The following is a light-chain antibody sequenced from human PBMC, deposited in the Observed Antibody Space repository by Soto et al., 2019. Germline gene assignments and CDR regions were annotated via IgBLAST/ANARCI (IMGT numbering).Light chain of an antibody. CDR1: SSDVGGYNY. CDR2: DVS. CDR3: SSYTSSSTLV. V-gene: IGLV2-14*01. J-gene: IGLJ1*01. Sequence: QSALTQPASVSGSPGQSLTISCTGTSSDVGGYNYVSWYQQHPGKSPKLMIYDVSNRPSGVSNRFSGSKSGNTASLTISGLQAEDEADYYCSSYTSSSTLVFVTGTKLTVL.